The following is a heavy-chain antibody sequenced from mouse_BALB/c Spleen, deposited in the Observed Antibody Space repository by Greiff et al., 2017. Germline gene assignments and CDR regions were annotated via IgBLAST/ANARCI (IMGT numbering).Heavy chain of an antibody. Sequence: DVQLVESGPSLVKPSQTLSLTCSVTGDSITSCYWNWIRKFPGNKLEYMGYISYSGSTYYNPSLKSRISITRDTSKNQYYLQLNSVTTEDTATYYCARSDEPGFDYWGQGSTRTVSS. J-gene: IGHJ2*01. V-gene: IGHV3-8*02. CDR3: ARSDEPGFDY. CDR2: ISYSGST. CDR1: GDSITSCY.